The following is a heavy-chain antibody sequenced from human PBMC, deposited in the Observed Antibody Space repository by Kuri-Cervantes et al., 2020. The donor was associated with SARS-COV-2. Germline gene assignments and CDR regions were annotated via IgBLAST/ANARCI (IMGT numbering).Heavy chain of an antibody. D-gene: IGHD1-1*01. CDR1: GGSISSGGYY. CDR2: IYYSGST. Sequence: SETLSLTCTVSGGSISSGGYYWSWIRQHPGKGLEWIGYIYYSGSTYYNPSLKSLVTISVDTSKNQFSPKLSSVTAADTAVYYCARVFWNRGPGYYYMDVWGKGTTVTVSS. V-gene: IGHV4-31*01. CDR3: ARVFWNRGPGYYYMDV. J-gene: IGHJ6*03.